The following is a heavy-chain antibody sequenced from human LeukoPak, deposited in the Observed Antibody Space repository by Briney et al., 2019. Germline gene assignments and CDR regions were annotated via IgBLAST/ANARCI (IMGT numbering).Heavy chain of an antibody. J-gene: IGHJ4*02. CDR2: INAYNGDT. CDR1: NYTFTSYG. CDR3: ARDGSGVWFDY. V-gene: IGHV1-18*01. D-gene: IGHD3-10*01. Sequence: ASVKVSCKASNYTFTSYGISWVRQAPGQGLEWMAWINAYNGDTNYAQKFQGRVTLTTDTSTSTAYMELRSLRSDDTAVYFCARDGSGVWFDYWGQGTLVTVSS.